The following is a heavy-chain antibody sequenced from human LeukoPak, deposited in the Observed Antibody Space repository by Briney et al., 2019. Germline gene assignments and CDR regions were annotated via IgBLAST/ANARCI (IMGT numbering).Heavy chain of an antibody. Sequence: GASVKVSCKVSGYIFTELSMHWVRQAPGKGLEWMGGFDPEDGETIYAQKFQGRVTMTEDTSTDTAYMELSSLRSEDTAVYYCATESGDGRLSWFDPWGQGTLVTVSS. CDR1: GYIFTELS. CDR3: ATESGDGRLSWFDP. D-gene: IGHD5-24*01. CDR2: FDPEDGET. V-gene: IGHV1-24*01. J-gene: IGHJ5*02.